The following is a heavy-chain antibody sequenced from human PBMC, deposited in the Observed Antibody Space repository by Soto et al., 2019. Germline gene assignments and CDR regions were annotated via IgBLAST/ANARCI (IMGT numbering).Heavy chain of an antibody. D-gene: IGHD4-17*01. CDR1: GFTFGSYA. Sequence: PGGSMRLSCATSGFTFGSYAMSWVRQAPGKGLEWVSAISGSGGSTYYADSVKGRFTISRDNSKNTLYLQMNSLRAEDTAVYYCAKDRNLYALANAFDIWGQGTMVTVSS. V-gene: IGHV3-23*01. J-gene: IGHJ3*02. CDR3: AKDRNLYALANAFDI. CDR2: ISGSGGST.